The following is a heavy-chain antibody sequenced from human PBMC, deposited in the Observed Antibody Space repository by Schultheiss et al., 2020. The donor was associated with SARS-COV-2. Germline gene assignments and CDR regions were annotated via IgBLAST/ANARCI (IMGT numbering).Heavy chain of an antibody. V-gene: IGHV3-21*01. CDR3: ARGPEYFDY. CDR2: ITGYSPYI. Sequence: GESLKISCVASGVTFSNYEFHWVRQAPGKGLEWVSGITGYSPYIHYADSVKGRFTISRDNAKNSLFLQMNSLRAEDTAVYYCARGPEYFDYWGQGTLVTVSS. J-gene: IGHJ4*02. CDR1: GVTFSNYE.